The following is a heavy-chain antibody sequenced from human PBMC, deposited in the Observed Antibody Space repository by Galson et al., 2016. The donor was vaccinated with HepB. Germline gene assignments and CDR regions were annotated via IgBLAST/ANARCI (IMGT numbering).Heavy chain of an antibody. D-gene: IGHD1-26*01. V-gene: IGHV1-18*01. CDR3: ARDWEPETLEISDI. J-gene: IGHJ4*02. CDR2: VSAKKPDT. CDR1: GYTFITYG. Sequence: SVKVSCKASGYTFITYGISWFRQAPGQGLEWMGWVSAKKPDTNYAKKFKGRVTMATDTSTTTAYMGLTRLTSDDTAVYYCARDWEPETLEISDIWGQGTLVTVSS.